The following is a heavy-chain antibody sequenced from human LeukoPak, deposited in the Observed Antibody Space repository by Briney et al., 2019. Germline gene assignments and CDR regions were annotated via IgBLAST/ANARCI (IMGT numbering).Heavy chain of an antibody. D-gene: IGHD3-3*01. Sequence: SETLSLTCAVSGYSITSGYYWSWIRQPPGKGLEWIGYIYYSGSTNYNPSLKSRVTISVDTSKNQFSLKLSSVTAADTAVYYCARGNDFWSVENWFDPWGQGTLVTVSS. CDR2: IYYSGST. CDR3: ARGNDFWSVENWFDP. CDR1: GYSITSGYY. J-gene: IGHJ5*02. V-gene: IGHV4-61*01.